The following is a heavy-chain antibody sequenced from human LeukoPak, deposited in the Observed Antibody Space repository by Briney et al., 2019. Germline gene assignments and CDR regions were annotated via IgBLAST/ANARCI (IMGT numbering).Heavy chain of an antibody. J-gene: IGHJ6*03. V-gene: IGHV3-9*01. CDR1: GFTFDDYA. CDR3: AGIRFLEWPSYYYYMDV. Sequence: GGSLRLSCAASGFTFDDYAMHWVRHAPGKGLEWVSGISWNSGSIGYADSVKGRFTISRDNAKNSLYLQMNSLRAEDTALYYCAGIRFLEWPSYYYYMDVWGKGTTVTVSS. CDR2: ISWNSGSI. D-gene: IGHD3-3*01.